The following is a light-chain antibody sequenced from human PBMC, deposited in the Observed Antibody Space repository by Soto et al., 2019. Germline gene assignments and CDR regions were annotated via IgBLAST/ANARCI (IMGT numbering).Light chain of an antibody. CDR2: GAS. Sequence: EIVLTQSPGILSLSPGERASLSCGASQSISSSFLAWYQQKPGQAPRLLIYGASTRATVIPARFSGSRPGTDFTLTISSLQSEDFAVYYCQQYDNWPPGATFGQGTKVDIK. CDR1: QSISSS. J-gene: IGKJ1*01. CDR3: QQYDNWPPGAT. V-gene: IGKV3-15*01.